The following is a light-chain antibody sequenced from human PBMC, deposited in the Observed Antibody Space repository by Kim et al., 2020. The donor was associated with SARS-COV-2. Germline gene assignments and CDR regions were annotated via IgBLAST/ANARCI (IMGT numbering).Light chain of an antibody. CDR1: QSVSSN. Sequence: EIVMTQSPATPSLSPGERATLSCRASQSVSSNLAWYQQKPGQAPRLLIYAASTRATGIPARFSGSGSGTEFTLTISSLQSEDFAVYYCQQYDIWPLTFGGGTKLEI. V-gene: IGKV3-15*01. CDR3: QQYDIWPLT. CDR2: AAS. J-gene: IGKJ4*01.